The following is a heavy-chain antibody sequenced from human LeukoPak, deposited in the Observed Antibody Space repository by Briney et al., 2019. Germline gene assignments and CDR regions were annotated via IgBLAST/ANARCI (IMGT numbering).Heavy chain of an antibody. CDR1: GGSFSGYY. CDR2: IYTSGST. Sequence: PSETLSLTCAVSGGSFSGYYWSWIRQPAGKGLEWIGRIYTSGSTDYNPSLKSRVTMSVDTSKNQFSLKLSSVTAADTAVYYCATDRRTSGGDFDYWGQGTLVTVSS. J-gene: IGHJ4*02. CDR3: ATDRRTSGGDFDY. V-gene: IGHV4-4*07. D-gene: IGHD3-10*01.